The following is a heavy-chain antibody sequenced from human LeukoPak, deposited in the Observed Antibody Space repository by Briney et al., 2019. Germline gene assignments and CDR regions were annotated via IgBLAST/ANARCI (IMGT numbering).Heavy chain of an antibody. V-gene: IGHV3-13*01. CDR1: GFTFSSHD. D-gene: IGHD3-16*01. CDR2: IGTAADT. Sequence: PGGSLRLSCVAPGFTFSSHDMHWVRQPPGKGLEWVAGIGTAADTYYPGSVKARFTISRDDAKNSLYLQMNSLGAGDTAVYFSTRAKGGGAILDIWGQGTMVTVSS. J-gene: IGHJ3*02. CDR3: TRAKGGGAILDI.